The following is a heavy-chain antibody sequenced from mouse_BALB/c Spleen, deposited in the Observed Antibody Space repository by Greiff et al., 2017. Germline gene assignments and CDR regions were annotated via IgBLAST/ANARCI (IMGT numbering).Heavy chain of an antibody. J-gene: IGHJ4*01. CDR3: VSAYYSHGGAMDY. Sequence: EAGGGLVQPKGSLKLSCAASGFTFNTNAMNWVRQAPGKGLEWVARIRSKSNNYATYYADSVKDRFTISRDDSQSMLYLQMNNLKTEDTAMYYCVSAYYSHGGAMDYWGQGTSVTVSS. D-gene: IGHD2-12*01. V-gene: IGHV10S3*01. CDR2: IRSKSNNYAT. CDR1: GFTFNTNA.